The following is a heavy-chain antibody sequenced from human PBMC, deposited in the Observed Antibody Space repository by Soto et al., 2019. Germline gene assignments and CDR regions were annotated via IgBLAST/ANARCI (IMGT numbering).Heavy chain of an antibody. D-gene: IGHD3-3*01. V-gene: IGHV3-74*01. CDR2: ISNDATSI. CDR1: GFMFSSFW. Sequence: EVQLVESGGGLVQPGGSLRLSCTASGFMFSSFWMHWVRQAPGQGLEWVERISNDATSINYAGTVAGRFTISRDDDKNMLYLKMNSLTAEDTAVYYCARDDTNYDFWRRGLDVWGQGTTVTVSS. J-gene: IGHJ6*02. CDR3: ARDDTNYDFWRRGLDV.